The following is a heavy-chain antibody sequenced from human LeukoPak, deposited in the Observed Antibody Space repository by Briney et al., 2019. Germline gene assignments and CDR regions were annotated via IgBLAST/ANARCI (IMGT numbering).Heavy chain of an antibody. CDR2: IWYDGSNK. CDR3: ARQVVGYSSGWYGFVDY. V-gene: IGHV3-33*01. CDR1: GFTFSSYG. D-gene: IGHD6-19*01. Sequence: GGSLRLSCVASGFTFSSYGMHWVRQAPGKGLEWVAVIWYDGSNKYYADSVKGRFTISRDNSKNTLYLQMNSLRAEDTAVYYCARQVVGYSSGWYGFVDYWGQGTLVTVSS. J-gene: IGHJ4*02.